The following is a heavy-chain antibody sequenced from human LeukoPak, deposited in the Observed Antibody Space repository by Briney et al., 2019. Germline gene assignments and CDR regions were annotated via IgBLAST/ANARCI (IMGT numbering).Heavy chain of an antibody. Sequence: GGSLRLSCAASGFTFSDHYMSWIRQAPGKGLEWVGFIRSKVYGGTTKYAASVKVRFTISRDDSKSIAYLQMTSLKTEDAGVYYCTRFTIVGVVDAFDFWGQGTMVTVSP. V-gene: IGHV3-71*01. CDR2: IRSKVYGGTT. D-gene: IGHD3-3*01. CDR1: GFTFSDHY. CDR3: TRFTIVGVVDAFDF. J-gene: IGHJ3*01.